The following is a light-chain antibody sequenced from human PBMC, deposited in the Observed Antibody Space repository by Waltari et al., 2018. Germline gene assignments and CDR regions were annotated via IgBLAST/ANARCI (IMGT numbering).Light chain of an antibody. CDR3: MQGTHWPWT. J-gene: IGKJ1*01. CDR1: QSLVHSDGNTY. V-gene: IGKV2-30*02. Sequence: DVVMTQSPLSLPVTLGQPASISCRSSQSLVHSDGNTYLNWFQQRPGQSPRRLFYRVSNRDSGVPDRFSGSGSGTDFTLKSTRVEAEDVGVYDCMQGTHWPWTFGQGTKVALK. CDR2: RVS.